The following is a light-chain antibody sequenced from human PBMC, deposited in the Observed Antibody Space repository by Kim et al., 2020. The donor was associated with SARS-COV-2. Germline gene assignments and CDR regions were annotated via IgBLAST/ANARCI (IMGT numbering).Light chain of an antibody. J-gene: IGLJ2*01. CDR2: QDS. CDR1: NLGDKY. CDR3: QAWDSSTADVV. V-gene: IGLV3-1*01. Sequence: SPGQTASITCSGDNLGDKYACWYQQKPGQSPVLVIYQDSKRPSGIPERFSGSNSGNTATLTISGTQAMDEADYYCQAWDSSTADVVFGGGTKLTAL.